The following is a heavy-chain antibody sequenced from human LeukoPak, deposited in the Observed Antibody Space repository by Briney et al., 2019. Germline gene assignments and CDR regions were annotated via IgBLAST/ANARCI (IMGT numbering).Heavy chain of an antibody. D-gene: IGHD3-10*01. CDR3: GRPLQRGSWTQRALDY. CDR2: LNPNSGNA. J-gene: IGHJ4*02. CDR1: GGTFSSYA. V-gene: IGHV1-8*02. Sequence: ASVKVSCKASGGTFSSYAISWVRQATGQGLEWMGWLNPNSGNAGYAQRFQGRVTMTRNNSISTAYMELTSLRSEDTAVYYCGRPLQRGSWTQRALDYWGQGTLVTVSS.